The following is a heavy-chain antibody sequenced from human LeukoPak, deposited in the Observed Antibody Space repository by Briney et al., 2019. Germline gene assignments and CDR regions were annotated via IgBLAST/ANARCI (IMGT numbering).Heavy chain of an antibody. D-gene: IGHD1-26*01. V-gene: IGHV4-39*01. CDR1: GGSISGSGHF. CDR2: IYYSGSS. CDR3: ASGSYSGY. Sequence: SETLSLTCSVSGGSISGSGHFWGWIRQPPGKGLEWIASIYYSGSSYYNPSLESRVTISVDTSKNQFSLKVHSVTAADTAVYYCASGSYSGYWGQGTLVTVSS. J-gene: IGHJ4*02.